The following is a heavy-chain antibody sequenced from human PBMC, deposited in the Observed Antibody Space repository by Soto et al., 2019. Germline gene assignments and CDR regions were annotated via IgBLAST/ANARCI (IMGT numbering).Heavy chain of an antibody. Sequence: ASVKVSCKASGGTFSSYAISWVRQAPGQGLEWMGGIIPIFGTANYAQKFQGRVTITADESTSTAYMELSSLRSEDTAVYYCAREMNSRYYYCGMDVWGQGTTVTVSS. J-gene: IGHJ6*02. CDR3: AREMNSRYYYCGMDV. CDR1: GGTFSSYA. CDR2: IIPIFGTA. V-gene: IGHV1-69*13. D-gene: IGHD6-13*01.